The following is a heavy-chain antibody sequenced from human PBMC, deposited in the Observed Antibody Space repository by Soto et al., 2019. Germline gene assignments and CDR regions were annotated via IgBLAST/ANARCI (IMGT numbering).Heavy chain of an antibody. J-gene: IGHJ6*02. CDR1: GFTFSSYA. CDR2: ISGSGGST. CDR3: AKPRNVDTLPNYGMDV. D-gene: IGHD5-18*01. Sequence: GGSLRLSCAASGFTFSSYAMSWVRQAPGKGLEWVSAISGSGGSTYYADSVKGRFTISRDNSKNTLYLQMNSLRAEDTAVYYCAKPRNVDTLPNYGMDVRGQGTTVTVSS. V-gene: IGHV3-23*01.